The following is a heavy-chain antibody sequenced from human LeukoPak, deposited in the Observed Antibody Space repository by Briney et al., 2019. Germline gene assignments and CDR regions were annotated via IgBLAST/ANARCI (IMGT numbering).Heavy chain of an antibody. D-gene: IGHD4-17*01. Sequence: PGGSLRLSCAASGFTFSSYAIHWVRQAPGKGLEWVAVISYDGSNKYYADSVKGRFTISRDNSKNTLYLQMNSLRAEDTAVYYCARESPSTGFDYWGQGTLVTVSS. CDR1: GFTFSSYA. V-gene: IGHV3-30-3*01. CDR3: ARESPSTGFDY. CDR2: ISYDGSNK. J-gene: IGHJ4*02.